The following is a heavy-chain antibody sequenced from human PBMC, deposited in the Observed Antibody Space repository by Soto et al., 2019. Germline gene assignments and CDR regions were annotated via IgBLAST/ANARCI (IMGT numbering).Heavy chain of an antibody. CDR2: VSGDNGHT. Sequence: QVQLVQSGAEVKKPGASVKVSFMASGYTFTSDSISWVRQAPGQGLEWMGWVSGDNGHTNYAQSLQGRVTMTTDTSTNTAYMELRSLRSDYTAVYYCARDLGYCRSGTCYREWFDPWGQGTLVTVSP. CDR3: ARDLGYCRSGTCYREWFDP. V-gene: IGHV1-18*01. CDR1: GYTFTSDS. J-gene: IGHJ5*02. D-gene: IGHD2-15*01.